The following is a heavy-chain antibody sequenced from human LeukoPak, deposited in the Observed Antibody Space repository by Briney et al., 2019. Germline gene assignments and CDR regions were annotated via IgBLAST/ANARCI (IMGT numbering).Heavy chain of an antibody. CDR3: AKRAIAAHWYGMDV. D-gene: IGHD6-6*01. V-gene: IGHV3-33*06. CDR1: GFTFSSYG. J-gene: IGHJ6*02. CDR2: IWYDGSNK. Sequence: PGGSLRLSCAASGFTFSSYGMHWVRQAPGKGLEWVAVIWYDGSNKYYADSVKGRFTISRDNSKNTLYLQMNSLRAEDTAVYYCAKRAIAAHWYGMDVWGQGTTVTVSS.